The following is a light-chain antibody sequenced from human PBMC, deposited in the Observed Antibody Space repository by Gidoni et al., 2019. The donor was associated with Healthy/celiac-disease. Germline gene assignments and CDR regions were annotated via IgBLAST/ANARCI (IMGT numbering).Light chain of an antibody. Sequence: EIVFTQSQATLSLSPGERATLTCRASQSVSSYLAWYQQKPGQAPRLLIYDASNRATGIPARFSGSGSGTDFTLTISSLEPEDFAVYYCQQRSNWLTWTFGQXTKVEIK. CDR1: QSVSSY. CDR2: DAS. V-gene: IGKV3-11*01. CDR3: QQRSNWLTWT. J-gene: IGKJ1*01.